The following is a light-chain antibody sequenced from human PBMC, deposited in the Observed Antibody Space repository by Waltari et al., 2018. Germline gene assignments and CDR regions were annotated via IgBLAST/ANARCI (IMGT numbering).Light chain of an antibody. V-gene: IGKV1-5*03. CDR1: ENIRNW. CDR2: KAS. CDR3: QQNFNHLYT. Sequence: DIQMTQSPSTLSASVGDRVTITCRASENIRNWLAWYQQKPGKAPRLLIYKASDLESGVPPRFSGSRYGTEFTLTISGLQPDDSGTYYCQQNFNHLYTFGQGTRL. J-gene: IGKJ2*01.